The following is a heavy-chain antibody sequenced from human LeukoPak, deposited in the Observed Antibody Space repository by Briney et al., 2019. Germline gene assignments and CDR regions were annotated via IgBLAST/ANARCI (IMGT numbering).Heavy chain of an antibody. Sequence: GGSLRLSCAASGFTFSSYAMSWVRQAPGKGLEWVSAISGSGGSTYYADSVEGRFTISRDNSKNTLYLQMNSLRAEDTAVYYCAKYYYGSESYSFSGMDVSGQGTTVTVFS. J-gene: IGHJ6*02. CDR3: AKYYYGSESYSFSGMDV. CDR1: GFTFSSYA. CDR2: ISGSGGST. V-gene: IGHV3-23*01. D-gene: IGHD3-10*01.